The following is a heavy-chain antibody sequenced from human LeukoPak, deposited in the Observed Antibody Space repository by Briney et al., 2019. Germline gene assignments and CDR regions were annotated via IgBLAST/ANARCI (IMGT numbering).Heavy chain of an antibody. CDR3: ARDRRYDFWSGEWEGHYYYMDV. Sequence: SETLSLTCTVSGGSISSGSYYWSWIRQPAGKGLEWIGRIYTSGSTNYNPSLKSRVTISVDTCKNQFSLKLSSVTAADTAVYYCARDRRYDFWSGEWEGHYYYMDVWGKGTTVTVSS. V-gene: IGHV4-61*02. J-gene: IGHJ6*03. CDR1: GGSISSGSYY. CDR2: IYTSGST. D-gene: IGHD3-3*01.